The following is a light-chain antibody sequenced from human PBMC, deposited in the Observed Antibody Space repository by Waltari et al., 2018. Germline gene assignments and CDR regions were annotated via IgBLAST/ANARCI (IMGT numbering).Light chain of an antibody. CDR3: QQYYNWPRT. J-gene: IGKJ1*01. CDR2: GAS. CDR1: RSVSSN. V-gene: IGKV3-15*01. Sequence: EIVMTQSPAPLSVSQGERATLSCTASRSVSSNLAWYQQKPGQATRLLIYGASTRVTGIPARFSGIGSGTEFTLTISSLQSEDFALYYCQQYYNWPRTFGQGTKVEIK.